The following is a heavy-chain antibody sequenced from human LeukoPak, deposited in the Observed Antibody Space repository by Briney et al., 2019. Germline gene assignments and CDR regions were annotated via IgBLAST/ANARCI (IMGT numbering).Heavy chain of an antibody. D-gene: IGHD2-15*01. CDR3: ARSAPGGYFDY. V-gene: IGHV4-59*01. Sequence: SETLSLTCTVSGGSISSYYWSWIRQPPGKGLEWIGYIYYSGSTNYNPSLKSRVTVSVDTSKNQFSLKLSSVTAADTAVYYCARSAPGGYFDYWGQGTLVTVSS. CDR2: IYYSGST. CDR1: GGSISSYY. J-gene: IGHJ4*02.